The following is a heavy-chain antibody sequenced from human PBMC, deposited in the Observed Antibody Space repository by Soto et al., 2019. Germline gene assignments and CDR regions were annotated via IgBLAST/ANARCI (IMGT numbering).Heavy chain of an antibody. CDR1: GYTFTSYA. J-gene: IGHJ4*02. V-gene: IGHV1-3*01. CDR3: ARADSKFIAQPLLDY. CDR2: INAGNGNT. Sequence: QVPLVQSGAEVKKPGASVKVSCKASGYTFTSYAMHWVRQAPGQRLEWMGWINAGNGNTKYSQKFQGRVTITRDTSASTAYMELSSLRSEDTAVYYCARADSKFIAQPLLDYWGQGTLVTVSS. D-gene: IGHD2-15*01.